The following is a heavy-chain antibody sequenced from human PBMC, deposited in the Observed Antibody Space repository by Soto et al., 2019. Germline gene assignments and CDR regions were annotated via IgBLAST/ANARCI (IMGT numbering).Heavy chain of an antibody. Sequence: GGSLRLSCAASGLTFSSYAMHWVRQAPGKGLEWVAVISYDGSNKYYADSVKGRFTISRDNSKNTLYLQMNSLRAEDTAVYYCARGDGSMVRPSYYYYGMDVWGQGTTVTVSS. D-gene: IGHD3-10*01. CDR1: GLTFSSYA. CDR3: ARGDGSMVRPSYYYYGMDV. J-gene: IGHJ6*02. V-gene: IGHV3-30-3*01. CDR2: ISYDGSNK.